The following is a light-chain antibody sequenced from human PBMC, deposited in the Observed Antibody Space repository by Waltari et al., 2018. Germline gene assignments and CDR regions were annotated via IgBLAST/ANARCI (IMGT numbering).Light chain of an antibody. CDR2: GTS. Sequence: EIQMTQSPSSLSASVGDRVTITCRASQSITTYLHWYQQKPGKAPKLLIYGTSNLQSGVPSRFSGSGSGTRFTLTISSLQPEDSATYYCQQGDSSPLTFGQGTKLEIK. CDR3: QQGDSSPLT. CDR1: QSITTY. J-gene: IGKJ2*01. V-gene: IGKV1-39*01.